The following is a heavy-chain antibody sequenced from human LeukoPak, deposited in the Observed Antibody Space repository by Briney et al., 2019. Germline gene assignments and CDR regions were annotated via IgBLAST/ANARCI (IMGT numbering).Heavy chain of an antibody. J-gene: IGHJ4*02. D-gene: IGHD1-26*01. CDR2: IIPIFGTA. Sequence: SVKVSCKASGGTFSSYAISWVRQAPGQGLEWMGGIIPIFGTANYAQKFQGRVTITTDESTSTAYMELSSLRSEDTAVYYCASTSGPNPYFDYWGQGTLVTVSS. V-gene: IGHV1-69*05. CDR1: GGTFSSYA. CDR3: ASTSGPNPYFDY.